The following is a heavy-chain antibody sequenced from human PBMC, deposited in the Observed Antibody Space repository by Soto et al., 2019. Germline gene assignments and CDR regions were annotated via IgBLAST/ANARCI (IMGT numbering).Heavy chain of an antibody. CDR3: ARDSTIAARAFDI. V-gene: IGHV4-31*03. J-gene: IGHJ3*02. Sequence: SETLFLTCSVSGASIRSGGYYWNWIRQHPGKDLEWMGYIYYSGSTNYNPSLKSRVIISVDTSKNQFSLKLSSVTAADTAVYYCARDSTIAARAFDIWGQGTMVTVSS. D-gene: IGHD6-13*01. CDR2: IYYSGST. CDR1: GASIRSGGYY.